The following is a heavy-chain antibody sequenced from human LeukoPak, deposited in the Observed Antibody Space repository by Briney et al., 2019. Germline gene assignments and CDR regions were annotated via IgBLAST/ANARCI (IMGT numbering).Heavy chain of an antibody. CDR2: SSPSDGSR. Sequence: ASETLSFKGSVYSFTIYYKHWVRHGPRQGPGWVGVSSPSDGSRTYAHTFQGRVTLIRDKSSRNDYSVLISLGSDATAVFYFARDNAVRVEAWWFNHWGQGTLVTVSS. V-gene: IGHV1-46*01. CDR1: VYSFTIYY. CDR3: ARDNAVRVEAWWFNH. J-gene: IGHJ5*02. D-gene: IGHD2-8*01.